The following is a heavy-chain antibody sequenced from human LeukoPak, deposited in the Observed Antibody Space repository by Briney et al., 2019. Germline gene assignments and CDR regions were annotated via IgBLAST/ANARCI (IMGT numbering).Heavy chain of an antibody. CDR2: ISWNSGSI. J-gene: IGHJ3*02. Sequence: GGSLRLSCAASGFTFDDYAMHWVRQAPGKGLEWVSGISWNSGSIGYADSVKGRFTISGDNAKNSLYLQMNSLRAEDTALYYCAKRRSGGYDAFDIWGQGTMVTVSS. D-gene: IGHD3-3*01. V-gene: IGHV3-9*01. CDR3: AKRRSGGYDAFDI. CDR1: GFTFDDYA.